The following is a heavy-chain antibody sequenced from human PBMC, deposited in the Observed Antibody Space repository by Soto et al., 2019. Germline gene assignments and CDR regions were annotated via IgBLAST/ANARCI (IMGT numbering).Heavy chain of an antibody. V-gene: IGHV3-73*02. CDR3: TRQNLDVPVASAIDY. CDR1: GFTFSGST. D-gene: IGHD6-19*01. J-gene: IGHJ4*01. Sequence: EVQLVESGGGLVQPGGSLKLSCAASGFTFSGSTIHWVRQTSGKGLEWVGRIPSKTNTYATAYAASVKGRFTISRDDSKNTADLQMNRLKPEDTAVYYCTRQNLDVPVASAIDYWGHGTLVTVSS. CDR2: IPSKTNTYAT.